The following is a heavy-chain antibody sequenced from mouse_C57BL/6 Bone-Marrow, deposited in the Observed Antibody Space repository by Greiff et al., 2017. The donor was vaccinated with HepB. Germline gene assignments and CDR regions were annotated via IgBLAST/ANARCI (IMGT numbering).Heavy chain of an antibody. CDR1: GYAFSSYC. V-gene: IGHV1-80*01. CDR3: ARRVFYYYGSKGYYFDY. Sequence: VQLMESGAELVKPGASVKISCKAYGYAFSSYCMNWVKQRPGKGLEWIGQIYPGDGDTNYNGKFKGKATLTADKSSSKTYMQLSSLTAEDSAVYFCARRVFYYYGSKGYYFDYWGQGTTLTVSS. J-gene: IGHJ2*01. CDR2: IYPGDGDT. D-gene: IGHD1-1*01.